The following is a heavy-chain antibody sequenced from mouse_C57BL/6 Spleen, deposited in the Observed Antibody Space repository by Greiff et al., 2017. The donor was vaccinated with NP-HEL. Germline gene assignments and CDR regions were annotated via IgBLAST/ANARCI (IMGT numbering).Heavy chain of an antibody. CDR3: VYDYDWFAY. Sequence: VQLQQPGAELVKPGASVKLSCKASGYTFTSYWMHWVKQRPGQGLEWIGMIHPNSGSTNYNEKFKSKATLTVDKSSSTAYMQLSSLTSEDSAVYYCVYDYDWFAYWGQGTLVTVSA. J-gene: IGHJ3*01. CDR2: IHPNSGST. V-gene: IGHV1-64*01. D-gene: IGHD2-4*01. CDR1: GYTFTSYW.